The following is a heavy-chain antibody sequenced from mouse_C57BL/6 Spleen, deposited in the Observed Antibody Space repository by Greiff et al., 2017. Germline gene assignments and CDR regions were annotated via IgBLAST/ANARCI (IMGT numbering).Heavy chain of an antibody. J-gene: IGHJ2*01. Sequence: QVQLQQSGPELVKPGASVKISCKASGYAFSSSWMTWVKQRPGKGLEWIGRIYPGDGDTNYNGKFKGKATLTEDKSSSTAYMQLSSLTSEDSAVYFCATITTVVATDYFGYWGQGTTLTVSS. D-gene: IGHD1-1*01. CDR3: ATITTVVATDYFGY. V-gene: IGHV1-82*01. CDR2: IYPGDGDT. CDR1: GYAFSSSW.